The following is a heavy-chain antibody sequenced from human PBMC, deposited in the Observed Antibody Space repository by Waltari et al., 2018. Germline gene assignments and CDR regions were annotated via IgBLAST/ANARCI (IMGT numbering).Heavy chain of an antibody. CDR3: ARAALEWSFNWFDP. D-gene: IGHD3-3*01. V-gene: IGHV3-11*01. CDR2: ISSSGGHE. Sequence: QAQLVESGGGLVKPGGSLRLSCSGSGFTFSDFYMAWIRRAPGKGLGWVSYISSSGGHEYYADCVKGRFTISRDNAKNSLYQEMKTLRAEDTALYYCARAALEWSFNWFDPWGQGTLVTVSS. J-gene: IGHJ5*02. CDR1: GFTFSDFY.